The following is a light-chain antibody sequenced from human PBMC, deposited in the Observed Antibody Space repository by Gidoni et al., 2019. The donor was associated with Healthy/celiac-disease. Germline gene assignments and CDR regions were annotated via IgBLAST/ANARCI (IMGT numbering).Light chain of an antibody. CDR2: DAS. CDR3: QQRSNWPPYT. CDR1: QSVSSY. J-gene: IGKJ2*01. V-gene: IGKV3-11*01. Sequence: ELVLLQSPATLPLSPGERATPSGRTSQSVSSYLAWYQQKPGQAPRLLIYDASNRATGIPARFSGSGSGTDFTLTISSLEPEDFAVYYCQQRSNWPPYTFGQGTKLEIK.